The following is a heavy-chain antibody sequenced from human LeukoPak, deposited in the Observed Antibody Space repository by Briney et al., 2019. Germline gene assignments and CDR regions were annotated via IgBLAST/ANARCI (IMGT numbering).Heavy chain of an antibody. CDR1: GFTFSDYY. V-gene: IGHV3-11*01. Sequence: GGSLRLSCAASGFTFSDYYMSWIRQAPGKGLEWVSYISSSGSTIYYADSVKGRFTISRDNAKNSLYLQMNSLRAEDTAVYYCARVKAFTDCYYYYMDVWGKGTTVTVSS. J-gene: IGHJ6*03. CDR3: ARVKAFTDCYYYYMDV. CDR2: ISSSGSTI.